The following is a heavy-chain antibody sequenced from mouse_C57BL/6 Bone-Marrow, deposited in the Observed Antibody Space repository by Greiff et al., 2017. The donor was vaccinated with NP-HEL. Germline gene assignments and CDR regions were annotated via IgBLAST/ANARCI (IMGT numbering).Heavy chain of an antibody. V-gene: IGHV1-19*01. J-gene: IGHJ2*01. CDR2: INPYNGGT. CDR1: GYTFTDYY. Sequence: VHVKQSGPVLVKPGASVKMSCKASGYTFTDYYMNWVKQSHGKSLEWIGVINPYNGGTSYNQKFKGQATLTVDKSSSTAYMELNSLTSEDSAVYYCARRNYGYDYFDYWGQGTTLTVSS. D-gene: IGHD2-2*01. CDR3: ARRNYGYDYFDY.